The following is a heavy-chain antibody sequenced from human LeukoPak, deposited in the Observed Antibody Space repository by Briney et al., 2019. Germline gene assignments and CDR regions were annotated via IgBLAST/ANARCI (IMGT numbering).Heavy chain of an antibody. Sequence: GGSLRLSCKGSGYSFTSYWIGWVRQMPGKGLEWMGIIYPGDSDTRYSPSFQGQVTISADKSISTAYLQWSSLKASDTAMYYCARCPPDYDFWSGYYTDWGQGTLVTVSS. V-gene: IGHV5-51*01. CDR2: IYPGDSDT. CDR1: GYSFTSYW. J-gene: IGHJ4*02. CDR3: ARCPPDYDFWSGYYTD. D-gene: IGHD3-3*01.